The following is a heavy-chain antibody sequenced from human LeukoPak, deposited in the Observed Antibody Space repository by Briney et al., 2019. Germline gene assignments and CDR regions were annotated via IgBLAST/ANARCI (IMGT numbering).Heavy chain of an antibody. CDR3: ARRGEAMDPFDY. Sequence: SGESLKISCKGSGYTFTNYWIGWVRQMPGKGLEWMGIIYPGDSDTRYSPSFQGQVTISADKSINTAYLQWSSLKASDTAIYYCARRGEAMDPFDYWGQGTLVTVSS. D-gene: IGHD5-18*01. V-gene: IGHV5-51*01. J-gene: IGHJ4*02. CDR2: IYPGDSDT. CDR1: GYTFTNYW.